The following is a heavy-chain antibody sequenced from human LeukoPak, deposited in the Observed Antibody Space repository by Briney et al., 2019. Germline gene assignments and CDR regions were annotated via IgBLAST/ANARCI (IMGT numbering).Heavy chain of an antibody. CDR3: ARGTSPFNQVGATLWFDP. CDR1: GYTFTSYG. CDR2: IIPIFGTA. V-gene: IGHV1-69*13. Sequence: ASVKVSCKASGYTFTSYGISWVRQAPGQGLEWMGGIIPIFGTANYAQKFQGRVTITADESTSTAYMELSSLRSEDTAVYYCARGTSPFNQVGATLWFDPWGQGTLVTVSS. J-gene: IGHJ5*02. D-gene: IGHD1-26*01.